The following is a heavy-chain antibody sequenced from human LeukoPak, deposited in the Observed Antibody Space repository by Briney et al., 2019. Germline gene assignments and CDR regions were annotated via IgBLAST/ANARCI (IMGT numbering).Heavy chain of an antibody. CDR3: ARGVVSGRFGDYYYYMDV. Sequence: SETLSLTCAVYGGSFSGHYWTWICQPPGKGLQWIGEVNDRGSTNYNPSLKSRLTISEDKSKKQFSLRLPSVTAADTAVYYCARGVVSGRFGDYYYYMDVWGKGTTVTVSS. V-gene: IGHV4-34*01. D-gene: IGHD3-16*01. CDR2: VNDRGST. J-gene: IGHJ6*03. CDR1: GGSFSGHY.